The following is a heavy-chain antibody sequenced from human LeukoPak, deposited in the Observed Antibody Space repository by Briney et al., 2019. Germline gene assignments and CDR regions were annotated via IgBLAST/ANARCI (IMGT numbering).Heavy chain of an antibody. CDR2: ISAYNGNT. CDR3: ARGGYGDYLKFDY. Sequence: GASVKVSCKASGYTFTSYGISWVRQAPGQGLEWMGWISAYNGNTNYAQKLQGRVTMTTDTSTSTACMELRSLRSVDTAVYYCARGGYGDYLKFDYWGQGTLVTVSS. D-gene: IGHD4-17*01. CDR1: GYTFTSYG. J-gene: IGHJ4*02. V-gene: IGHV1-18*01.